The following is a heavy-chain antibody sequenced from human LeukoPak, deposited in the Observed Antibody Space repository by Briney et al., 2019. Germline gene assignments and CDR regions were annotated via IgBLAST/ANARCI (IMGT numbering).Heavy chain of an antibody. J-gene: IGHJ4*02. Sequence: ASVKVSCKASVYTFTGYYIYWLRQAPGQGLKWMGWVYPNNGGTNYAQDFQGRVTMTRDTSISTAYMELSRLRSDDTAVYYCARGGSCSGGSCSFPHFDYWGQGTLVTVSS. CDR3: ARGGSCSGGSCSFPHFDY. CDR2: VYPNNGGT. V-gene: IGHV1-2*02. D-gene: IGHD2-15*01. CDR1: VYTFTGYY.